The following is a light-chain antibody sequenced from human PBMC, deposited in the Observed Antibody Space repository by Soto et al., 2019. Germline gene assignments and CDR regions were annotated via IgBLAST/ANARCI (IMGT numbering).Light chain of an antibody. CDR2: DTS. J-gene: IGKJ5*01. CDR1: QSVSRK. V-gene: IGKV3-15*01. Sequence: EILITQSPATVSVSPGERATLSGRASQSVSRKLAWYQHKPGQAPRLLIYDTSTRAADIPARFSGSGSGTDFTLTISSLQSEDFAVYYCQQYNHWRSISFGQGTRLEIK. CDR3: QQYNHWRSIS.